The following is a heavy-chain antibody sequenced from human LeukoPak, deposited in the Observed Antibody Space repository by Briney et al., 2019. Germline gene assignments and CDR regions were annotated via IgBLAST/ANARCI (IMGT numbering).Heavy chain of an antibody. Sequence: PGGSLRLSCAASGFTFDDYAMHWVRQAPGKGLEWVSGISWNSGTIGYADSVKGRFTISRDNAKNSLYLQMNSLRAEDTAVYYCARDPGATTGYWGQGTLVTVSS. CDR1: GFTFDDYA. J-gene: IGHJ4*02. CDR2: ISWNSGTI. V-gene: IGHV3-9*01. CDR3: ARDPGATTGY. D-gene: IGHD1-26*01.